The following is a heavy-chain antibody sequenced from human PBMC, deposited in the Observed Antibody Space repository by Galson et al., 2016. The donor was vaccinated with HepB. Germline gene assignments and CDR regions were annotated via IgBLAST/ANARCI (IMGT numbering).Heavy chain of an antibody. CDR1: GFIFSDSA. D-gene: IGHD2-2*01. V-gene: IGHV3-73*01. Sequence: SLRLSCAASGFIFSDSAMHWVRQASGKGQEWVGRIRTKPNTYATAYAASVKGWFIISRDDLKNTTYLQMNSLKTEDTAVYYCIAVISTGYFDLWGRGTLVTVSS. J-gene: IGHJ2*01. CDR2: IRTKPNTYAT. CDR3: IAVISTGYFDL.